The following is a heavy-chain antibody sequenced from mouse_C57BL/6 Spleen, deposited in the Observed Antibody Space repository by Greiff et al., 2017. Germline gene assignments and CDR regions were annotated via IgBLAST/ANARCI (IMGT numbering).Heavy chain of an antibody. CDR3: ARGSPYDGYYDY. V-gene: IGHV3-6*01. Sequence: ESGPGLVKPSQSLSLTCSVTGYSITSGYYWNWIRQFPGNKLEWMGYISYDGSNNYNPSLKNRISITRDTSKNQFFLKLNSVTTEDTATYYCARGSPYDGYYDYWGQGTTLTVSS. D-gene: IGHD2-3*01. CDR1: GYSITSGYY. J-gene: IGHJ2*01. CDR2: ISYDGSN.